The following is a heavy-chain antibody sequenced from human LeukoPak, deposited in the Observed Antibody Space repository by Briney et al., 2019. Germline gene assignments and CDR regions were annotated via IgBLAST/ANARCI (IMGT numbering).Heavy chain of an antibody. Sequence: GESLKISCKGSGYSFTSYWIGWVRQMPGKGLEWMGIIYPGDSDTRYSPSFQGQVTISADKSISTAYLQWSSLKASDTAMFFCARRGFGGEVLGAFDIWGQGTVVTVSS. CDR1: GYSFTSYW. J-gene: IGHJ3*02. D-gene: IGHD3-16*01. CDR2: IYPGDSDT. V-gene: IGHV5-51*01. CDR3: ARRGFGGEVLGAFDI.